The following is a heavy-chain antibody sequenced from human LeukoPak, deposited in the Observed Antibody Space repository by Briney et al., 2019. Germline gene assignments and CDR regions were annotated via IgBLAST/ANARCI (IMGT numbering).Heavy chain of an antibody. Sequence: SETLSLTCTVSGGSISSYYWSWIRQPPGKGLEWIGYIYYSGSTNYNPSLKSRVTISVDTSKNQFSLKLSSVTAADTAVYYCARGKDGYNHDAFDIWGQGTMVTVSS. J-gene: IGHJ3*02. V-gene: IGHV4-59*01. CDR2: IYYSGST. D-gene: IGHD5-24*01. CDR3: ARGKDGYNHDAFDI. CDR1: GGSISSYY.